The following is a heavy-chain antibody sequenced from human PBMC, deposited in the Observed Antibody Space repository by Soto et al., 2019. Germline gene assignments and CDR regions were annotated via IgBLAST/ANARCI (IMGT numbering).Heavy chain of an antibody. Sequence: QVQLVQSGGGLVEPGGSLRLSCAASGFKFSDYHMTWIRQAQGKGLEWISYISSSGTYTTYTDSVKGRFTVSRDNAKTILYLQMKGLRGEETAVYYCACVDPWIFGAQFHHTLLDVGGQGQRVPVAS. CDR3: ACVDPWIFGAQFHHTLLDV. CDR1: GFKFSDYH. V-gene: IGHV3-11*06. D-gene: IGHD3-3*01. CDR2: ISSSGTYT. J-gene: IGHJ6*02.